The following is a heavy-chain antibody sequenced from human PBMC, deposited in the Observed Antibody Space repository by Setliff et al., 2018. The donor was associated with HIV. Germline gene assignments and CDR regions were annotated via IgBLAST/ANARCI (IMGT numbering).Heavy chain of an antibody. CDR3: SRWLGNFVPDLIGYFDY. CDR2: IIPILGPA. V-gene: IGHV1-69*13. Sequence: ASVKVSCKASGGTFSSYAISWVRQAPGQGLEWMGGIIPILGPANYAQKFQGRVTITAGEYTTTSYMELRNLRSEDTAIYYCSRWLGNFVPDLIGYFDYWGQGTLVTVSS. D-gene: IGHD3-3*02. J-gene: IGHJ4*02. CDR1: GGTFSSYA.